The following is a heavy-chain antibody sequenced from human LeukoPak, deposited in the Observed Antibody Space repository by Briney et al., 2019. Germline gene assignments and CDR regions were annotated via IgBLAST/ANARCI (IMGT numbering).Heavy chain of an antibody. CDR3: AREEGYSGYDYSGY. J-gene: IGHJ4*02. V-gene: IGHV1-18*01. Sequence: ASVKVSCKASGYTFINYGISWVRQAPGQGLEWMGWISPYNGNTNYAQKLQGRVTMTTDTSTSTAYMELRSLRSDDTAAYYCAREEGYSGYDYSGYWGQGTLVTVSS. CDR1: GYTFINYG. CDR2: ISPYNGNT. D-gene: IGHD5-12*01.